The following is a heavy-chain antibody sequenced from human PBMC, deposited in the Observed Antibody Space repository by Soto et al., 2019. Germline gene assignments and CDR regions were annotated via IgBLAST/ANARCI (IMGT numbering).Heavy chain of an antibody. CDR1: GFTFSNYG. Sequence: GGSLRLSCAASGFTFSNYGISWVRQAPGKGLEWVSSVNNSGDKTYYTDSVKGRFTISRDNFKNMLYLQMNRLRADDTAVYYCAPLALSALGADFHCWGQGALVTVSS. CDR3: APLALSALGADFHC. J-gene: IGHJ4*01. D-gene: IGHD6-19*01. V-gene: IGHV3-23*01. CDR2: VNNSGDKT.